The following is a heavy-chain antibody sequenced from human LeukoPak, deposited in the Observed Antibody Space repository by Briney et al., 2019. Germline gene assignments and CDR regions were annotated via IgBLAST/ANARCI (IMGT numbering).Heavy chain of an antibody. D-gene: IGHD3-10*01. Sequence: GGSLRLSCAASGFTFNNYAISWVRQAPGKGLEWGTGISDSGGITVYAGSVKGRVTISRDNSKNTLYLQMNSLRAEDTAVYYCAKDAQGGSGSYSWGTFDYWGQGTLVTVSS. CDR3: AKDAQGGSGSYSWGTFDY. J-gene: IGHJ4*02. CDR2: ISDSGGIT. V-gene: IGHV3-23*01. CDR1: GFTFNNYA.